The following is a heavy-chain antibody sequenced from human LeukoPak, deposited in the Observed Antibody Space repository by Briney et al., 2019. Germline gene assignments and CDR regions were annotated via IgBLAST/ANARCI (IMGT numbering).Heavy chain of an antibody. CDR2: IYYSGST. V-gene: IGHV4-39*02. CDR3: ARDYGSRNNWFDP. J-gene: IGHJ5*02. D-gene: IGHD3-10*01. CDR1: GGSISSTSHY. Sequence: PSEPLSLTCTVSGGSISSTSHYWDWIRQPPGKGLEWIGSIYYSGSTYSNPSLESRVTISVDTSKNQLSLKLRSVTAADTAVYYCARDYGSRNNWFDPWGQGTLVTVSS.